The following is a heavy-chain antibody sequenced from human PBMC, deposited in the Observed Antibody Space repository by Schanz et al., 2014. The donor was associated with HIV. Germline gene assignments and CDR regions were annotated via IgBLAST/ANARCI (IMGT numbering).Heavy chain of an antibody. CDR3: ARDMRGDNYYVSDS. CDR1: GFSLRDSY. J-gene: IGHJ4*02. V-gene: IGHV3-11*01. Sequence: QVQLVESGGGLVEPGGSLRLSCAASGFSLRDSYMSWIRQAPGKALQWISYISVSGNSLYYADSGNGRFTISRDNAKNSMCLQMNSLRAEDTAVYYCARDMRGDNYYVSDSWGQGPLPSVSS. CDR2: ISVSGNSL. D-gene: IGHD1-26*01.